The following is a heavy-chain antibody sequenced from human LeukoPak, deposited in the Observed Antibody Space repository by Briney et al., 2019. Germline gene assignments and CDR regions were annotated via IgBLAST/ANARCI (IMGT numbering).Heavy chain of an antibody. CDR1: GFTFSNYG. J-gene: IGHJ6*03. V-gene: IGHV3-30*03. Sequence: GGSLRLSCVASGFTFSNYGMHWVRQAPGKGLEWVAVISYDGSNKYYADSVKGRFTISRDNSKNTLYLQMNSLRAEDTAVYYCVRDAGVISYMDVWGKGTTVTVSS. D-gene: IGHD3-16*02. CDR3: VRDAGVISYMDV. CDR2: ISYDGSNK.